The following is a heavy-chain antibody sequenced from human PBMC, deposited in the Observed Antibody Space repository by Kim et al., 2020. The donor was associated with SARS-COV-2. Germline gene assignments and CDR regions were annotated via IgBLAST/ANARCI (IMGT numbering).Heavy chain of an antibody. CDR2: INHSGST. CDR1: GGSFSGYY. V-gene: IGHV4-34*01. Sequence: SETLSLTCAVYGGSFSGYYWSWIRQPPGKGLEWIGEINHSGSTNYNPSLKSRVTISVDTSKNQFSLKLSSVTAADTAVYYCARAPGYYGMDVWGQGTTVTVSS. D-gene: IGHD7-27*01. CDR3: ARAPGYYGMDV. J-gene: IGHJ6*02.